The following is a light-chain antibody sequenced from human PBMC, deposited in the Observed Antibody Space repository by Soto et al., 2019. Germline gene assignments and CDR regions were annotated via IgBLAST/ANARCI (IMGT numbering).Light chain of an antibody. J-gene: IGKJ4*01. CDR3: QQYNSYLT. V-gene: IGKV1-16*01. CDR2: GAS. Sequence: DIQMTQSPSSLSASVGDRVTITCRASQSISTYLNWYYQKAGKAPKVLIYGASGLQGGVPSRFSGSGSGTESTLTISSLQPDDFATYYCQQYNSYLTFGGGTKVDIK. CDR1: QSISTY.